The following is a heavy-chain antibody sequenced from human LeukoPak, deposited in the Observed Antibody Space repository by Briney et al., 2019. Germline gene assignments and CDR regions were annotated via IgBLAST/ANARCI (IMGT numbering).Heavy chain of an antibody. CDR2: IKEDGSEK. CDR1: GFTFSNYW. CDR3: ARESPYYYDSPDAFDI. V-gene: IGHV3-7*03. D-gene: IGHD3-22*01. Sequence: GGSLRLSCAASGFTFSNYWMSWVRQAPGKGLEWVANIKEDGSEKYYVDSVKGRFTISRDNAKNSLYLQMNSLRAEDTAVYYCARESPYYYDSPDAFDIWAKGQWSPSLQ. J-gene: IGHJ3*02.